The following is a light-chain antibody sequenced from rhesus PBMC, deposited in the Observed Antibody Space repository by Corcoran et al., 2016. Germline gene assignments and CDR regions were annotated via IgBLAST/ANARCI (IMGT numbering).Light chain of an antibody. CDR3: SSYASSSNFNI. CDR1: SSDIASYDG. J-gene: IGLJ1*01. V-gene: IGLV2-13*02. CDR2: DVN. Sequence: QAALTQPPSVSKSPGQSVTISCTGTSSDIASYDGVSWYQQYSGTAPKLLIYDVNKRPSGVSDRFAGSKSGNTASLTISGLQAEDEADYYCSSYASSSNFNIFGAGTRLTVL.